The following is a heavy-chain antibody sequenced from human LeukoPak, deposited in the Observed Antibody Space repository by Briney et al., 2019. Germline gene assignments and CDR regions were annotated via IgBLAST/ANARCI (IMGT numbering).Heavy chain of an antibody. D-gene: IGHD2-2*01. CDR2: IFTSGST. CDR1: DDSISSNY. J-gene: IGHJ2*01. Sequence: SETLSLTCTVSDDSISSNYWSWIRQPAGKGLEWIGRIFTSGSTNYNPSLKSRVTMSVDTSKNQFSLKLSSVTAADTAVYYCARSCSSTSCYDWDYWYFDLWGRGTLVTVSS. CDR3: ARSCSSTSCYDWDYWYFDL. V-gene: IGHV4-4*07.